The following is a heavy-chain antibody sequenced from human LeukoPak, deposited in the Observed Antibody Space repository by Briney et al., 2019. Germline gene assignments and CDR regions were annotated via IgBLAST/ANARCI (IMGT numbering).Heavy chain of an antibody. CDR3: AKDPSGTRYFDY. CDR2: LSGSGADT. Sequence: GGSLRLPCTASGFTLRKNPMIWVRQAPGKGLEGVSSLSGSGADTYYADSVKGRFTISRDNAKNTVYLQMNSLRAEDTAVYSCAKDPSGTRYFDYWGQGTLVTAS. D-gene: IGHD2-2*01. CDR1: GFTLRKNP. J-gene: IGHJ4*02. V-gene: IGHV3-23*01.